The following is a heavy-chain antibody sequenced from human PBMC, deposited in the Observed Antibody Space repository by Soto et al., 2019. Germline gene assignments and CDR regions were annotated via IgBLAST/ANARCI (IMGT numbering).Heavy chain of an antibody. J-gene: IGHJ6*03. CDR3: VRHRFHAGYHYYYMDV. CDR1: GFTFSNYW. D-gene: IGHD2-2*01. CDR2: INGDGSST. V-gene: IGHV3-74*01. Sequence: EVQLVESGGGLVQPGGSLRLSCEASGFTFSNYWMHWVRQAPGKGLVWVARINGDGSSTRNADSVKGRFPISIDNATNTLYLQMNSLAAEDSAVYYCVRHRFHAGYHYYYMDVWRKGTTATGSS.